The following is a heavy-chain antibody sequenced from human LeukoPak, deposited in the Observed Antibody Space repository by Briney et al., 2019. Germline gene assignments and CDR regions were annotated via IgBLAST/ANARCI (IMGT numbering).Heavy chain of an antibody. CDR2: IIPIFGTA. Sequence: EASVKVSCKASGGTFSSYAISWVRQAPGQGLEWMGGIIPIFGTANYAQKFQGRVTITADESTSTAYMELSSLRSEDTAVYYCANEVYATSVSGTGWFDPWGQGTLVTVSS. V-gene: IGHV1-69*01. CDR3: ANEVYATSVSGTGWFDP. CDR1: GGTFSSYA. D-gene: IGHD2-8*01. J-gene: IGHJ5*02.